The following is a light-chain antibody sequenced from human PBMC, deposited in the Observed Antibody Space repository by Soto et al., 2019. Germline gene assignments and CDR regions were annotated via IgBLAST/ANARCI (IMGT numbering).Light chain of an antibody. J-gene: IGKJ1*01. CDR3: QQYGTSPWT. Sequence: EIVLTQSPGTLSLSPGQRATLSCRASQSVSRNYVAWYQQKPGQGPRLLIYGASSRAPGIPDRFSGSGSGTDFTLTISGLEPEDFAVYHCQQYGTSPWTFGQGTKVEIK. CDR2: GAS. V-gene: IGKV3-20*01. CDR1: QSVSRNY.